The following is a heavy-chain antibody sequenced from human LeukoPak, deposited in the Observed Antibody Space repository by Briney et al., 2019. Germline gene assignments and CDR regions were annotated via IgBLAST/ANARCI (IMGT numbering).Heavy chain of an antibody. CDR1: GFTFSSYA. CDR3: TGYCSGGSCFVDWFDP. Sequence: GGSLRLSCAASGFTFSSYAMSWVRQAPGKGLEWVSAISGSGGSTYYADSVKSRFTISRDNSKNTLYLQMNSLRAEDTAVYYCTGYCSGGSCFVDWFDPWGQGTLVTVSS. J-gene: IGHJ5*02. V-gene: IGHV3-23*01. CDR2: ISGSGGST. D-gene: IGHD2-15*01.